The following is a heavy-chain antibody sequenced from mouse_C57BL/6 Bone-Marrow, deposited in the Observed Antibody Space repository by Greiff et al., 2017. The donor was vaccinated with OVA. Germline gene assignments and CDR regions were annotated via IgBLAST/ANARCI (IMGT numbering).Heavy chain of an antibody. J-gene: IGHJ4*01. Sequence: EVKLMESGGGLVQPGESLKLSCESNEYEFPSHDMSWVRKTPEKRLELVAAINSDGGSTYYPDTMERRFIISRDNTKKTLYLQMSSLRSEDTALYYCARLWLRHYAMDYWGQGTSVTVSS. D-gene: IGHD2-2*01. CDR1: EYEFPSHD. V-gene: IGHV5-2*01. CDR3: ARLWLRHYAMDY. CDR2: INSDGGST.